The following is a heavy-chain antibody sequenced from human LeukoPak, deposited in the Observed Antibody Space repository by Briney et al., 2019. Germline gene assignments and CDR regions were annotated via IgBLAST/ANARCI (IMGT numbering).Heavy chain of an antibody. CDR3: ARDCGSYLNYYGMDV. Sequence: SVKVSCKACGGTFSSYAISWVRQAPGQGLEWMGRIIPILGIANHAQKFQGRVTITADKSTSTAYMELSSLRSEDTAVYYCARDCGSYLNYYGMDVWGQGTTVTVSS. V-gene: IGHV1-69*04. CDR2: IIPILGIA. CDR1: GGTFSSYA. D-gene: IGHD1-26*01. J-gene: IGHJ6*02.